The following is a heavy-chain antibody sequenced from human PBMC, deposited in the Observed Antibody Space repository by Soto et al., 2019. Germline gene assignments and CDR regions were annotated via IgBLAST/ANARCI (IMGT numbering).Heavy chain of an antibody. D-gene: IGHD6-25*01. CDR1: GFSVNSNC. J-gene: IGHJ6*02. CDR3: SGDPSGYNEGDWYYGTDV. Sequence: PGGSLRLSCAASGFSVNSNCMTWVRQAPGKGLEWVTVIYINRTTDYADSVQERLTISRDNFKNTLFLQMNSLRGDDTAVYFCSGDPSGYNEGDWYYGTDVWGQGTTVTVSS. CDR2: IYINRTT. V-gene: IGHV3-53*01.